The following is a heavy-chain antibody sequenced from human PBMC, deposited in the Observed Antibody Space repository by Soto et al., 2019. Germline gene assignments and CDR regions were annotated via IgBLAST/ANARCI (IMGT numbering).Heavy chain of an antibody. D-gene: IGHD6-13*01. CDR1: GYTFTGYY. CDR2: INTNSGRK. J-gene: IGHJ3*02. Sequence: ASVKVSCKASGYTFTGYYIHCVRQAPGQGLEWMGWINTNSGRKTYAKKSKGWVNMTRDTSISKAYMELSSLRSDDTAVYYCARGSSSEDAFDIWGQGTMVTVSS. V-gene: IGHV1-2*04. CDR3: ARGSSSEDAFDI.